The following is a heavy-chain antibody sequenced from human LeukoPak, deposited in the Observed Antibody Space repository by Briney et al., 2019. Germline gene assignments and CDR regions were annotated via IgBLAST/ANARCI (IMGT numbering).Heavy chain of an antibody. J-gene: IGHJ6*02. V-gene: IGHV3-48*03. CDR1: GFTFSSYE. CDR2: ISSSGSTI. D-gene: IGHD3-10*01. Sequence: GGSLRLSCAASGFTFSSYEMNWVRQAPGKGLEWVSYISSSGSTIYYADSVKGRFTISRDNAKNSLYLQMNSLRAEDTAVYYCARDQVNYYYGMDVWGRGTTVTVSS. CDR3: ARDQVNYYYGMDV.